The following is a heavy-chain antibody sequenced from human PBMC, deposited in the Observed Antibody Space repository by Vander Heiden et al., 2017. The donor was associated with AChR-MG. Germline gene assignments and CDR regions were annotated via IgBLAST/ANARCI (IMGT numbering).Heavy chain of an antibody. J-gene: IGHJ2*01. V-gene: IGHV3-21*01. CDR2: ISSSSSYI. CDR3: ARTLNWYFDL. Sequence: EVQLVASGGGLVKPGGSLRPSCAASGFTFSIYSMNWVRQAPGKGLEWVSSISSSSSYIYDADSVKGRFTISRDNAKNSLYLQMNSLRAEDTAVYYCARTLNWYFDLWGRGTLVTVSS. CDR1: GFTFSIYS.